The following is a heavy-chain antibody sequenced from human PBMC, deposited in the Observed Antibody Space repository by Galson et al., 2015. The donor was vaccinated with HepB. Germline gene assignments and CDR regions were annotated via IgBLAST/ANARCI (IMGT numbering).Heavy chain of an antibody. CDR3: ATTITMVRGVSDY. CDR2: INHSVST. CDR1: GGSFSGYY. D-gene: IGHD3-10*01. J-gene: IGHJ4*02. Sequence: ETLSLTCAVYGGSFSGYYWSWIRQPPGKGLEWIGEINHSVSTNYNPSLKSRVTISVDTSKNQFSLKLSSVTAADTAVYYCATTITMVRGVSDYWGQGTLVTVSS. V-gene: IGHV4-34*01.